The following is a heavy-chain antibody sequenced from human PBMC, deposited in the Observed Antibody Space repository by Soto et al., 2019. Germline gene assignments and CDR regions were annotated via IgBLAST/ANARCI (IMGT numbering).Heavy chain of an antibody. V-gene: IGHV3-48*03. CDR1: GFAFSSFE. J-gene: IGHJ5*02. CDR3: ASQQAVWPYKWFDP. CDR2: ITSSGDTI. D-gene: IGHD3-16*01. Sequence: PWGSLRLSCAASGFAFSSFEMNWVRQAPGKGLEWVSYITSSGDTIYYADSVKGRFTISRDNAKNSLYLQMNSLRVEDTAVYHCASQQAVWPYKWFDPWGQGTLVTVSS.